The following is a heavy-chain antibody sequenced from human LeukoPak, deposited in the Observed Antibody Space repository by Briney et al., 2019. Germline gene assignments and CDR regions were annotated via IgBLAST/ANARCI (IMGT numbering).Heavy chain of an antibody. J-gene: IGHJ3*02. Sequence: ASVKVSCKASGYTFSIYNMHWVRQAPGQGLEWMGIINPSGGTSYAQNLQGRITMTRDTSTSTLYMELSRLRSDDTAVYYCARVLRLAGYQIAFDIWGQGTMVTVSS. V-gene: IGHV1-46*01. D-gene: IGHD2-2*01. CDR1: GYTFSIYN. CDR3: ARVLRLAGYQIAFDI. CDR2: INPSGGT.